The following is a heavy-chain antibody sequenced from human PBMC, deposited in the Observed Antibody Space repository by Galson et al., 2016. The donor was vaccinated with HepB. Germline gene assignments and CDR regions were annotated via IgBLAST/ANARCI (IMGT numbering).Heavy chain of an antibody. J-gene: IGHJ4*02. CDR1: GFTFSGYY. CDR3: ARGRVIAALLDFDF. D-gene: IGHD2-15*01. Sequence: SLRLSCAASGFTFSGYYMSWIRQAPGKGLGWVSYLSGSSDYTNFADSVRGRFTVSRDNVKNSLYLQMSNLRAEDTAVYYCARGRVIAALLDFDFWGQGTLVTVSS. CDR2: LSGSSDYT. V-gene: IGHV3-11*06.